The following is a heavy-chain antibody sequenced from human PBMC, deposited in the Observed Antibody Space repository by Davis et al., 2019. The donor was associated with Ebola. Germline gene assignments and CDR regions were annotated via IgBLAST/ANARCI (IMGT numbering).Heavy chain of an antibody. D-gene: IGHD3-3*01. V-gene: IGHV4-31*03. J-gene: IGHJ4*02. Sequence: SETLSLTCTVSGGSISSGGYYWSWIRQHPGKGLEWIGYIYYSGSTYYNPSLKSRVTISVDTSKNQFSLKLSSVTAADTAVYYCARLEVTIFFFDYWGQGTLVTVSS. CDR1: GGSISSGGYY. CDR3: ARLEVTIFFFDY. CDR2: IYYSGST.